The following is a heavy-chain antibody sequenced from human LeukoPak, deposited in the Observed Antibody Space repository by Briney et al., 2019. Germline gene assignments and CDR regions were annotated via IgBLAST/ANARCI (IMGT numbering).Heavy chain of an antibody. Sequence: PSETLSLTCTVSGGSISSYYWSWIRQPPGKGLEWIGYIDYSGGTNYNPSLKSRVTISVDTSKNQFSLKLSSVTAADTAVYYCARERGAGPFDYWGQGTLVTVSS. CDR3: ARERGAGPFDY. CDR2: IDYSGGT. J-gene: IGHJ4*02. D-gene: IGHD6-19*01. CDR1: GGSISSYY. V-gene: IGHV4-59*01.